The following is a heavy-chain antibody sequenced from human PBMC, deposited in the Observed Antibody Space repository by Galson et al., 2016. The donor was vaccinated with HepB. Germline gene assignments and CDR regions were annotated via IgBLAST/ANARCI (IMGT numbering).Heavy chain of an antibody. CDR1: GFTVSSTY. D-gene: IGHD2-15*01. CDR2: LYSGGGT. V-gene: IGHV3-53*01. Sequence: SLRLSCAVSGFTVSSTYMSWVRQAPGKGLECVSVLYSGGGTNYADSVKGRFTISRDNSKNTLYLQMNSLRAEETALYYCARGPGGTGDAFDIWGQGTVVTVSS. CDR3: ARGPGGTGDAFDI. J-gene: IGHJ3*02.